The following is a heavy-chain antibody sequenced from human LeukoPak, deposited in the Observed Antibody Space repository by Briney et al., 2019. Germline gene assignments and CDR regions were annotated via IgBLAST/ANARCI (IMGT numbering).Heavy chain of an antibody. CDR2: ISYDGSNK. J-gene: IGHJ4*02. V-gene: IGHV3-30-3*01. D-gene: IGHD3-10*01. CDR1: GFTFSSYA. CDR3: ARDLRPDGSGSEHDY. Sequence: GGSLRLSCAASGFTFSSYAMHWVRQAPGKGLEWVAVISYDGSNKYYADSVKGRFTISRDNSKNTLYLQMNSLRAEDTAVYYCARDLRPDGSGSEHDYWGQGTLVTASS.